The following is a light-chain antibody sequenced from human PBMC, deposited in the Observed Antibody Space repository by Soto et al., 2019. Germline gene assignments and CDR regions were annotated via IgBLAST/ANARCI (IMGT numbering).Light chain of an antibody. CDR2: DVT. J-gene: IGLJ1*01. CDR3: NSYTTNNAFV. Sequence: LTQPAAVSGSPGQSITISCTGTSGDIDTYDFVSWYQVHPGKAPKLMIYDVTYRPSGVSDRFTGSRSDNAASLTISGLQPEDEAVYYCNSYTTNNAFVFGTGTKVTVL. V-gene: IGLV2-14*03. CDR1: SGDIDTYDF.